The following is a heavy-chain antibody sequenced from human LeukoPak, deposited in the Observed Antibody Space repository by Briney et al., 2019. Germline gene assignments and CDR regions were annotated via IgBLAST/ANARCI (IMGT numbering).Heavy chain of an antibody. J-gene: IGHJ4*02. D-gene: IGHD1-26*01. CDR1: GYTFTSYG. CDR3: ARDPSSGSYPGGDY. V-gene: IGHV1-18*01. Sequence: ASVKVSCKASGYTFTSYGISWVRQAPGQGLEWMGWISAYNGNTNYAQKLQGRVAMTTDTSTSTAYMELRSLRSDDAAVYYCARDPSSGSYPGGDYWGQGTLVTVSS. CDR2: ISAYNGNT.